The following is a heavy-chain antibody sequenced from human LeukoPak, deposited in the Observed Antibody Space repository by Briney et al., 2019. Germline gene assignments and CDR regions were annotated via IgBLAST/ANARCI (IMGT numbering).Heavy chain of an antibody. CDR1: GGSFSGYY. J-gene: IGHJ6*03. CDR3: ARWPRERNRITVTNYYYFMDV. D-gene: IGHD4-11*01. CDR2: INHSGNT. V-gene: IGHV4-34*01. Sequence: SETLSLTCAVYGGSFSGYYWSWIRQPPGKGLEWIGEINHSGNTNYNPSLKSRVTISVDTSKNQFSLKVSSVTAADSAVYYCARWPRERNRITVTNYYYFMDVWGRGTTVTVSS.